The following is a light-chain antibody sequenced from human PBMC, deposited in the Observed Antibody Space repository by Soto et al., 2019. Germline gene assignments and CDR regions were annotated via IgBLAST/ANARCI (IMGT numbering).Light chain of an antibody. V-gene: IGLV2-23*01. CDR3: CSYAGSSTYVV. CDR2: ADN. Sequence: QSALTQPASVSGSAGQSITISCTGTSSDFGSYNLVSWYQHHPGKAPKVMIYADNKQPSGVSNRFSGSKSDNTASLTIAGLQAEDEADYYCCSYAGSSTYVVFGGGTKLTVL. CDR1: SSDFGSYNL. J-gene: IGLJ2*01.